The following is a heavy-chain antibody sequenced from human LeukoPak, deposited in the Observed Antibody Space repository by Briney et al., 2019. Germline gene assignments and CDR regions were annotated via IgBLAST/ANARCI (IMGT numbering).Heavy chain of an antibody. CDR2: IISSSSYI. V-gene: IGHV3-21*01. Sequence: PGGSLRLSCAASGFTFSSYSMNWVRQAPGKGLEWVSSIISSSSYIYYADSVKGRFTISRDNAKNSLYLQMNSLRAEDTAVYYCAREGNDILTGYYLADFDYWGQGTLVTVSS. J-gene: IGHJ4*02. D-gene: IGHD3-9*01. CDR3: AREGNDILTGYYLADFDY. CDR1: GFTFSSYS.